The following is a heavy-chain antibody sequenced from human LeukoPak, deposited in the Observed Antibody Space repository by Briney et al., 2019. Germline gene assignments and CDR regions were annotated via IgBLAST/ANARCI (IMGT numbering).Heavy chain of an antibody. CDR1: GGSISSYY. Sequence: SETLSHTCTVSGGSISSYYWSWIRQPPGKGLEWIGYIYYSGSTNYNPSLKSRVTISVDTSKNQFSLKLSSVTAADTAVYYCARFTQAAVDYWGQGTLVTVSS. CDR3: ARFTQAAVDY. CDR2: IYYSGST. V-gene: IGHV4-59*01. J-gene: IGHJ4*02. D-gene: IGHD2-15*01.